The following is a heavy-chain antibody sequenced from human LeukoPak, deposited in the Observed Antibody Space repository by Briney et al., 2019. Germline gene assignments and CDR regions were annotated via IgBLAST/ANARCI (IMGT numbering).Heavy chain of an antibody. CDR3: AKVRITMIVVDYFDI. D-gene: IGHD3-22*01. J-gene: IGHJ3*02. Sequence: PGGSLRLPCAASGFTFNSYAMSWVRQAPGKGLEWVSAISGSGGSTYYADSVKGRFTISRDNSKNTLYLQMNSLRAEDTAVYYCAKVRITMIVVDYFDIWGQGTMVTVSS. CDR2: ISGSGGST. CDR1: GFTFNSYA. V-gene: IGHV3-23*01.